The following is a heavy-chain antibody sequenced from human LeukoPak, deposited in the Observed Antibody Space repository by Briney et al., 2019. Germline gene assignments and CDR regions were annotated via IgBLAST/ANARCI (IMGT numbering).Heavy chain of an antibody. CDR2: INDSGST. D-gene: IGHD2-2*01. Sequence: PSETLSLTCAVSGGAFSNYFWTWIRQPPGKGLEWIAEINDSGSTNSNSSLRSRVAISLDTSKNQFSLRLTSVTAADTAVYYCARGRYCSTTTCYSARRYFDFWGQGTLVTVSS. V-gene: IGHV4-34*01. CDR3: ARGRYCSTTTCYSARRYFDF. CDR1: GGAFSNYF. J-gene: IGHJ4*02.